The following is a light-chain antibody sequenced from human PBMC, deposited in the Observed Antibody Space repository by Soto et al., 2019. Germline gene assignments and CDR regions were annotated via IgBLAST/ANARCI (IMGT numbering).Light chain of an antibody. CDR2: GAS. J-gene: IGKJ1*01. Sequence: EIVLTQSPGTLSLSPGERATLSCRASQSVSSSWLAWYQQKPGQAPRLLIYGASSRATGVPDRFSGSGFGTDFTLTITRLEPEDSAVFYCQQYGGPPWTFGQGTKVEIK. CDR1: QSVSSSW. V-gene: IGKV3-20*01. CDR3: QQYGGPPWT.